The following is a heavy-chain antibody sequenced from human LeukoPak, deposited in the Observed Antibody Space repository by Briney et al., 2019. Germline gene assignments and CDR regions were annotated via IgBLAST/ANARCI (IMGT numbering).Heavy chain of an antibody. D-gene: IGHD5-18*01. CDR1: GFTFSSYA. Sequence: GESLRLSCSASGFTFSSYAMHWVRQAPGKGLEYVSAISSNGGSTYYADSVKGRFTISRDNSKNTLYLQMSSLRAEDTAVYYCSAGGYSYSDYWGQGTLVTVSS. V-gene: IGHV3-64D*09. CDR2: ISSNGGST. J-gene: IGHJ4*02. CDR3: SAGGYSYSDY.